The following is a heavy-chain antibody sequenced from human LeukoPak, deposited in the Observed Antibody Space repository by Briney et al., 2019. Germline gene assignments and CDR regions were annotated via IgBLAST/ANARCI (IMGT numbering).Heavy chain of an antibody. J-gene: IGHJ4*02. CDR3: ARRYSGYSGAPFYFDS. CDR1: GGSISTYY. D-gene: IGHD5-12*01. V-gene: IGHV4-59*08. Sequence: SETLSLTCTVSGGSISTYYWNWIRQPPGKGLEWVGFIFYSGTTNYNPSLKNRVTMSVDASKNRFSLKLTSVTAADTAVYYCARRYSGYSGAPFYFDSWGQGALVAVSS. CDR2: IFYSGTT.